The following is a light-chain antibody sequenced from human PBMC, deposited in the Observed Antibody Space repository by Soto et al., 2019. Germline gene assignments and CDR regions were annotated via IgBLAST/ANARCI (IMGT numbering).Light chain of an antibody. V-gene: IGKV1-5*01. J-gene: IGKJ1*01. CDR1: QRTSGW. CDR3: QQYNSYPWT. Sequence: DIKMTQSPSTLSASVGDRVTITCRASQRTSGWLAWYQQKPGKAPKLLIYDASTLESGVPSRFSGSRSGTEFTLTISSLRPDDFATYYCQQYNSYPWTFGQGTRWIS. CDR2: DAS.